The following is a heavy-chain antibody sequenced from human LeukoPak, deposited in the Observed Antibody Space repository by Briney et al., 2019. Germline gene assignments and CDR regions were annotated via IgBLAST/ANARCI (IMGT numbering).Heavy chain of an antibody. D-gene: IGHD5-12*01. Sequence: GGSLRLSCAASGFTFHHYSMHWVRQPPGKGLEWVSLISWDGGITYYADSVRGRFTISRDNSKNSLSLEMNSLRTEDTALYYCTKDSNTGGYSFGSWGQGTLVTVTS. CDR1: GFTFHHYS. V-gene: IGHV3-43*01. J-gene: IGHJ4*02. CDR3: TKDSNTGGYSFGS. CDR2: ISWDGGIT.